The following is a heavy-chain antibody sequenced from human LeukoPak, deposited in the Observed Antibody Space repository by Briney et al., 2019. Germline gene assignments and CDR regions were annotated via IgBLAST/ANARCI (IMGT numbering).Heavy chain of an antibody. D-gene: IGHD5-24*01. Sequence: GASVKVSCKASGYTFTGYYMNWVRQAPGQGLEWMGWINPNTGHAVYAFKFQGRVTITRDTSINTAYMEVTRLTSDDTALYYCAKDRDGADRIVLWGQGTLVTVSS. CDR2: INPNTGHA. CDR3: AKDRDGADRIVL. V-gene: IGHV1-2*02. J-gene: IGHJ4*02. CDR1: GYTFTGYY.